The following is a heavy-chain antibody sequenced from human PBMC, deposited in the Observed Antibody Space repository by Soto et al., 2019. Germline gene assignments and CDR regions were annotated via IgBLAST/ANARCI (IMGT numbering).Heavy chain of an antibody. Sequence: EVQLLESGGGLVQPGGSLRLSCEASGFTFTTYTMSWVRQAPGKGLEWVSAITGSGASTYYADSVKGRFTISRDNSKNTLYLQMNSLRAEDTAVYYCAKNSAATIRVGYDYCGQGTLVTVSS. V-gene: IGHV3-23*01. CDR2: ITGSGAST. CDR1: GFTFTTYT. J-gene: IGHJ4*02. D-gene: IGHD5-12*01. CDR3: AKNSAATIRVGYDY.